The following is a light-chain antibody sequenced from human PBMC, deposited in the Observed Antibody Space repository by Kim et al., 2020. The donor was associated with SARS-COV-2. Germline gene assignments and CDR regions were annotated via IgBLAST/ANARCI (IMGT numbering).Light chain of an antibody. CDR1: SSDVGGYNY. Sequence: QSITIACTRTSSDVGGYNYVSWYQQHPGKAPKLMIYDVTNRPSGVSNRFSGSKSGNTASLTISGLQAEDEADYYCSSYTRSTTNYVFGTGTKVTVL. J-gene: IGLJ1*01. V-gene: IGLV2-14*03. CDR2: DVT. CDR3: SSYTRSTTNYV.